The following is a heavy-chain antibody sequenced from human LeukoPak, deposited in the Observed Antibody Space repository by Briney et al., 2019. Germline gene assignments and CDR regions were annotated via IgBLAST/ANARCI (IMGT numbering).Heavy chain of an antibody. CDR3: AREGYNYAYDY. Sequence: SETLSLTCTVSGDSISRYYWSWIRQPAGKGLEWIGRIYISGSTNYNPSLKSRVTISVDTSKSQFSLKLSSVTAADTAVYYCAREGYNYAYDYWGQGTLVTVSS. J-gene: IGHJ4*02. D-gene: IGHD5-18*01. CDR2: IYISGST. V-gene: IGHV4-4*07. CDR1: GDSISRYY.